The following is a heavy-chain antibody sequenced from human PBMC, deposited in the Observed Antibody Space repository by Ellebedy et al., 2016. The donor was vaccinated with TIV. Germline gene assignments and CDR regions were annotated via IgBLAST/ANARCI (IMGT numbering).Heavy chain of an antibody. CDR3: AKKGPEGSFDF. CDR1: GFTFSTYS. CDR2: ISSSGGHI. Sequence: PGGSLRLSCAASGFTFSTYSMRWVRQAPGKGLEWVSSISSSGGHIYYADSVQGRFTISRDNAKNSLSLQMNSLRGEDTALYYCAKKGPEGSFDFWGLGTLVTVSS. V-gene: IGHV3-21*01. J-gene: IGHJ4*02.